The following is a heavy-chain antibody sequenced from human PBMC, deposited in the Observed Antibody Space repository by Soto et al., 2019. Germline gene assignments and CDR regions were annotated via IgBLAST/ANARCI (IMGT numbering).Heavy chain of an antibody. CDR3: ARELYSCGGDCPYYMDY. Sequence: ASEKVSCKTSGYPFTDYFIHWVRQAPGQGLEWMGIISLYHHSTSYAQKFQGRLTVTADTSTTTVYMDLSSLTSEDSAVYWCARELYSCGGDCPYYMDYWGQGTLVTVSS. V-gene: IGHV1-46*01. CDR2: ISLYHHST. J-gene: IGHJ4*02. CDR1: GYPFTDYF. D-gene: IGHD2-21*02.